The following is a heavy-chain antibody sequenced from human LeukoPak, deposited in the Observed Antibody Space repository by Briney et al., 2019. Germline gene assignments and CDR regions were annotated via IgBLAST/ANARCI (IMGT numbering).Heavy chain of an antibody. CDR1: GVSFSASW. CDR2: ISSDESGI. D-gene: IGHD4-4*01. CDR3: VRDRFYTMDV. Sequence: GGSLRLSCAASGVSFSASWMHWVRQAPGKGLAWVSRISSDESGINYADSVKGRFTISRGNAKNTLYLQMNSLRVDDTAVYYCVRDRFYTMDVWGQGTTVTVSS. J-gene: IGHJ6*02. V-gene: IGHV3-74*01.